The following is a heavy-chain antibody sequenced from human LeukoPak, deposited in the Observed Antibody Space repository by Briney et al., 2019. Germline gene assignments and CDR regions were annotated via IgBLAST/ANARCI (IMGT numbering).Heavy chain of an antibody. CDR2: ISAYNGNT. CDR3: ARTMRMEWLPNAFDI. J-gene: IGHJ3*02. Sequence: ASVKVSCKASGYTFTSYGISWVRQAPGQELEWMGWISAYNGNTNYAQKLQGRVTMTTDTSTSTAYMELSSLRSEDTAVYYCARTMRMEWLPNAFDIWGQGTMVTVSS. D-gene: IGHD3-3*01. V-gene: IGHV1-18*01. CDR1: GYTFTSYG.